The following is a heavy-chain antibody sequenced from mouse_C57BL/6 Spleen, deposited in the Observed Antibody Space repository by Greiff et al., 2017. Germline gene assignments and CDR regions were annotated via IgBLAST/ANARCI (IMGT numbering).Heavy chain of an antibody. CDR1: GFTFSDYG. CDR2: ISSGSSTI. Sequence: EVKLMESGGGLVKPGGSLKLSCAASGFTFSDYGMHWVRPAPEKGLEWVAYISSGSSTIYYADTVKGRFTISRDNAKNTLFLQMTSLRSEDTAMYYCAGTTVVAHWYFDVWGTGTTVTVSS. J-gene: IGHJ1*03. D-gene: IGHD1-1*01. CDR3: AGTTVVAHWYFDV. V-gene: IGHV5-17*01.